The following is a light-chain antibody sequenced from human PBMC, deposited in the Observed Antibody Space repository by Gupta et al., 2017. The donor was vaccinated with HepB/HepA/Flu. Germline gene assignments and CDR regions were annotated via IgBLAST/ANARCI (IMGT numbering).Light chain of an antibody. V-gene: IGLV2-23*02. CDR2: EVT. J-gene: IGLJ3*02. CDR1: SDVRIYNL. CDR3: CSYASVNTWV. Sequence: QSALTQPASVSGSPGQSVTISCSGSDVRIYNLVSWYQQHPGKAPKRRSYEVTKRPSGVSNRGSGSKSGNKASLTISGLQAEDEADEDCCSYASVNTWVCGGGTTLTV.